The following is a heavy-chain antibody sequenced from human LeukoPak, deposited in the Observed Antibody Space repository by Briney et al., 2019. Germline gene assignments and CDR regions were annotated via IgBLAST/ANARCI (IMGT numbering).Heavy chain of an antibody. CDR2: ISGSGGST. CDR1: GFTFSSYA. Sequence: GGSLRLSCAASGFTFSSYAMSWVRQAPGKGLEWVSAISGSGGSTYYADSVKGWFTISRDNSKNTLYLQMNSLRAEDTAVYYCAKDQLVATAFDYWGQGTLVTVSS. V-gene: IGHV3-23*01. CDR3: AKDQLVATAFDY. D-gene: IGHD5-12*01. J-gene: IGHJ4*02.